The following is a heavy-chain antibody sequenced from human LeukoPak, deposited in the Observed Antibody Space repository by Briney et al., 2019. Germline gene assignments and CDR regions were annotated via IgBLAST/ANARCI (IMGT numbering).Heavy chain of an antibody. Sequence: SETLSLTCTVSGYSISSGYYWGWIRQPPGKGLEWIGSIYHSGSTYYNPSLKSRVTISVDTSKNQFSLKLSSVTAADTAVYYCARDRGSQPFIDYWGQGTLVTVSS. CDR2: IYHSGST. J-gene: IGHJ4*02. CDR3: ARDRGSQPFIDY. V-gene: IGHV4-38-2*02. D-gene: IGHD1-26*01. CDR1: GYSISSGYY.